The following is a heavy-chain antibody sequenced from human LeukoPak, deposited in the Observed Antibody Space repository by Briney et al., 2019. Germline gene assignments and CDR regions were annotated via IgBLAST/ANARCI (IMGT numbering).Heavy chain of an antibody. CDR2: IHNSGSA. CDR3: ARVASSVMDY. D-gene: IGHD2-8*01. CDR1: GVSISPSY. Sequence: SESLSLTCTVSGVSISPSYWSWVRQPPRKGLEWIGYIHNSGSATYNPSLKRRATTSSDTSMNQLCLKMSSVTTADTAVYYCARVASSVMDYWGQGILVTVSS. V-gene: IGHV4-59*01. J-gene: IGHJ4*02.